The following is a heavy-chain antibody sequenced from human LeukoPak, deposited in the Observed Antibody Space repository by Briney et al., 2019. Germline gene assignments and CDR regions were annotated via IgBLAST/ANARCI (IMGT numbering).Heavy chain of an antibody. CDR3: ARGIPHYYYDSSGGPRETEYFQH. V-gene: IGHV1-8*01. J-gene: IGHJ1*01. D-gene: IGHD3-22*01. CDR1: GYTFTSYD. CDR2: MNPNSGNT. Sequence: VSVKVSCKASGYTFTSYDINWVRQATGQGLEWMGWMNPNSGNTGYAQKFQGRVTMTRNTSISTAYMELSSLRSEDTAVYYCARGIPHYYYDSSGGPRETEYFQHWGQGTLVTVSS.